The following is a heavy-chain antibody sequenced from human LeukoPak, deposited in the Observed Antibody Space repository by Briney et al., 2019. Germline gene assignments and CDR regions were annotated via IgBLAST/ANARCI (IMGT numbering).Heavy chain of an antibody. CDR2: INHSGST. D-gene: IGHD2-15*01. Sequence: SETLSLTCAVYGGSFSGYYWSWICQPPGKGLEWIGEINHSGSTNYNPSLKSRVTISVDTSKNQFSLKLSSVTAADTAVYYCARGRSEGYFDYWGQGTLVTVSS. CDR3: ARGRSEGYFDY. V-gene: IGHV4-34*01. CDR1: GGSFSGYY. J-gene: IGHJ4*02.